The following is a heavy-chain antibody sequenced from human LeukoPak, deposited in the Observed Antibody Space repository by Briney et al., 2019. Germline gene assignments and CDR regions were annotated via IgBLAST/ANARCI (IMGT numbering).Heavy chain of an antibody. CDR3: SRSLNF. Sequence: PGGSLRLPCATSGFTFSRSWMDWVRQAPGKGLEWVANIKEDGSETHYVDFAKGRFTISRDNAKNSLFLQVDNLRVEDTAIYYCSRSLNFWGQGTLVTFSP. V-gene: IGHV3-7*01. CDR2: IKEDGSET. CDR1: GFTFSRSW. J-gene: IGHJ4*02.